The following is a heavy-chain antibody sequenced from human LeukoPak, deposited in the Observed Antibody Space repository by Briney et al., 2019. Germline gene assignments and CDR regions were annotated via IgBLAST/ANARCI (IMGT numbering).Heavy chain of an antibody. D-gene: IGHD4-17*01. CDR1: GASISNYY. Sequence: SETLSLTCPVAGASISNYYWSWVRQPAGEGWEWIGRMYTSVAKNYNPSFKSRATMSVDTSKNQLYLRLSSVTAADRAVDYCARERDMDYCDLPALVADAFDIWGQGTMVTVSS. V-gene: IGHV4-4*07. J-gene: IGHJ3*02. CDR3: ARERDMDYCDLPALVADAFDI. CDR2: MYTSVAK.